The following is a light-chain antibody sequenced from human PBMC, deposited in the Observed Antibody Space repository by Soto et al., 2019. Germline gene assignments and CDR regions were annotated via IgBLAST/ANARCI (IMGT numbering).Light chain of an antibody. CDR3: SSYTSSSPYF. CDR2: DVR. V-gene: IGLV2-14*01. J-gene: IGLJ1*01. Sequence: QSALTQPASVSGSPGQSITISCTGTSSDVGGYNYVSWYQQYPGKAPKLMIYDVRNRPSGVSNRFSGSKSGDTASLTISGLQADEEADYYCSSYTSSSPYFFGTGTKFTVL. CDR1: SSDVGGYNY.